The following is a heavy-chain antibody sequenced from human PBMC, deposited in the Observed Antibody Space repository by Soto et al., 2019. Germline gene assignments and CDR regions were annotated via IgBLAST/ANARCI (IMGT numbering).Heavy chain of an antibody. CDR2: IYYSGST. D-gene: IGHD3-3*02. J-gene: IGHJ5*02. Sequence: SETLSLTCTVSGGSISSTSYYWGWIRQPPGKGLEWIGSIYYSGSTYYNPSLKSRVTISVDTSKNQFSLKLSSVTAADTAVYYCASPKIAFYNWFDPWGQGTLVTVS. V-gene: IGHV4-39*01. CDR1: GGSISSTSYY. CDR3: ASPKIAFYNWFDP.